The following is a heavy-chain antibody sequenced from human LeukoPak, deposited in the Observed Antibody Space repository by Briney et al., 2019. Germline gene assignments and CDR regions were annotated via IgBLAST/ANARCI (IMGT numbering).Heavy chain of an antibody. CDR2: IYYSGST. CDR1: GGSISNTTYY. J-gene: IGHJ4*02. D-gene: IGHD3-9*01. Sequence: PSETLSLTCTVSGGSISNTTYYWNWIRQHPGKGLEWIGYIYYSGSTYYNPSLKSRVTISVDTSKNQFSLKLSSVTAADTAVYYCASSDILTGYEVDYWGQGTLVTVSS. V-gene: IGHV4-31*03. CDR3: ASSDILTGYEVDY.